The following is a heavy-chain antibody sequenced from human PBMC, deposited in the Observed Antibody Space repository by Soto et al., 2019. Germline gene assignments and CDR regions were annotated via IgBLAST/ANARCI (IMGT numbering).Heavy chain of an antibody. V-gene: IGHV4-59*08. Sequence: PSETLSLTCNVSGGSISKYYWSWIRQPPGKGLEWIGYIYYSGSTNYNPSLKSRVTISIDTSKKQFSLKLSSVTAADTAVYYCARPYSTAWYDAFDIWGRGTMVTVS. CDR3: ARPYSTAWYDAFDI. D-gene: IGHD6-19*01. CDR1: GGSISKYY. J-gene: IGHJ3*02. CDR2: IYYSGST.